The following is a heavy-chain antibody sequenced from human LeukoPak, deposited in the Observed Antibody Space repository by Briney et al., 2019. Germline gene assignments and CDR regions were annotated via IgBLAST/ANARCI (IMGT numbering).Heavy chain of an antibody. D-gene: IGHD4/OR15-4a*01. CDR3: ARVPPDYYYYGMDV. V-gene: IGHV4-30-2*01. CDR2: IYHSGST. Sequence: SETLSLTCAVSGGSISRGGYSWSWIRQPPGKGLEWIGYIYHSGSTYYNPSLKRRVTISVDRSKNQFSLKLSSVTAADTAVYYCARVPPDYYYYGMDVWGQGTTVTVAS. J-gene: IGHJ6*02. CDR1: GGSISRGGYS.